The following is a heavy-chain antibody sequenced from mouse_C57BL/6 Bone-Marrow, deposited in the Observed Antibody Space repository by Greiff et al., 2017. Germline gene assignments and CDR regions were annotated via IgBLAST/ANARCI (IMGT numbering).Heavy chain of an antibody. CDR2: IGPGSGST. Sequence: QVQLQQSGAELVKPGASVKISCKASGYTFTDYYINWVKQRPGQGLEWIGKIGPGSGSTYYNVKIKGKATLTADKSSSSAYMQLSILTSEYSAVYFCARFITTGVFDYWGQGTTLTVSS. CDR1: GYTFTDYY. J-gene: IGHJ2*01. D-gene: IGHD1-1*01. CDR3: ARFITTGVFDY. V-gene: IGHV1-77*01.